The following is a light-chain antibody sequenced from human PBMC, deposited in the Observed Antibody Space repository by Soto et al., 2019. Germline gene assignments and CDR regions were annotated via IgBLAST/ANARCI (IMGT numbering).Light chain of an antibody. CDR1: QSVSSH. Sequence: EIVMTQSPASLSVTPRESATLSCRASQSVSSHLAWYQQKPGQAPRLLIYGASTRATGIPDRFSRSGSGRDFTLTISGLEPEDFAAYYGQQYDSSPIIRFGQGTRLEIK. J-gene: IGKJ5*01. CDR2: GAS. V-gene: IGKV3D-15*02. CDR3: QQYDSSPIIR.